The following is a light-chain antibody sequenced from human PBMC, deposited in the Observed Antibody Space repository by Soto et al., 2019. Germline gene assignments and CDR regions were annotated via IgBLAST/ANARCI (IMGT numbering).Light chain of an antibody. CDR3: QHYGSSPRT. CDR2: GVS. Sequence: EIVLTQSPGTQTLSPGERATLSCRASQSVSSNYLAWYQQKPGQGPRLLIYGVSSRATAIPDRFSGSGSGTDFTLTISRLEPEDFAVYYCQHYGSSPRTFGQGTKVDIK. V-gene: IGKV3-20*01. CDR1: QSVSSNY. J-gene: IGKJ1*01.